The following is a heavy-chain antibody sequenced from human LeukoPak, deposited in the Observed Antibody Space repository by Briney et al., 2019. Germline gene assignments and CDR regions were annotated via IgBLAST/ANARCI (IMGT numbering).Heavy chain of an antibody. CDR2: IKRDGDEK. Sequence: PGGSLRLSCAASGFTFSTYWMSWVRQAPGKGLEWVANIKRDGDEKFYVDSVKGRFTISRDNAKNSLYLQMNSLRAEDTAFYYCARASSGSWDYWGQGTLVTVSS. CDR3: ARASSGSWDY. D-gene: IGHD1-26*01. CDR1: GFTFSTYW. J-gene: IGHJ4*02. V-gene: IGHV3-7*01.